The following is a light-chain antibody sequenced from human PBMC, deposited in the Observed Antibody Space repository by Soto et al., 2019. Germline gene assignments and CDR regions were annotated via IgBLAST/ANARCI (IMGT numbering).Light chain of an antibody. V-gene: IGKV1-39*01. CDR3: QQSYSTPIT. Sequence: DIQMTQSPSSLSASVGDRVTITCRARQSISSYLNWFQQIPGKAPKLLIYISYELQSGVPSRFSGSGSGTDFTLTISSLQPEDFATYYCQQSYSTPITFGQGTRLEI. J-gene: IGKJ5*01. CDR1: QSISSY. CDR2: ISY.